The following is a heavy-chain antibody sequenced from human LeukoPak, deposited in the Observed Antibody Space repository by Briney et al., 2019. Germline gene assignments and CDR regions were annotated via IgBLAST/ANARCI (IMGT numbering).Heavy chain of an antibody. Sequence: GGSLRLSCAASGFTFSSYEMNWVRQAPGKGLEGVSYISSSGSTIYYADSVKGRFTISRDNSKNTLYLQMNSLRAEDTAVYYCARDRPVVLASGAVAGLDAFDIWGQGTMVTVSS. CDR1: GFTFSSYE. V-gene: IGHV3-48*03. J-gene: IGHJ3*02. CDR2: ISSSGSTI. D-gene: IGHD6-19*01. CDR3: ARDRPVVLASGAVAGLDAFDI.